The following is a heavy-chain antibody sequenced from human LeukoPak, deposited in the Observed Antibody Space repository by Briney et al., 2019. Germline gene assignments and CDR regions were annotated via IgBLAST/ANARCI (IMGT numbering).Heavy chain of an antibody. J-gene: IGHJ4*02. CDR1: GYTFTDYH. V-gene: IGHV1-2*02. D-gene: IGHD2-21*02. CDR2: INPKSGGT. Sequence: GASVKVSCKTSGYTFTDYHMHWVRQAPGQGLEWMGWINPKSGGTNYAQKFQGRVTMTRDTSTSTAYMELSRLRSDDTAVYYCAKDTEVTGSHFDYWGQGTLVTVSS. CDR3: AKDTEVTGSHFDY.